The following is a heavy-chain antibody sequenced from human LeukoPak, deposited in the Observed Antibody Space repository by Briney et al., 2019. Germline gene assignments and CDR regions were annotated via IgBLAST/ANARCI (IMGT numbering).Heavy chain of an antibody. CDR3: ARGIGGYSYGLGYFDY. D-gene: IGHD5-18*01. Sequence: GRSLRLSCAASGFTFSSYAMHWVRQAPGKGLEWVAVISYDGSNKYYADSVKGRFTISRDNSKNTLYLQMNSLRAEDTAVYYCARGIGGYSYGLGYFDYWGQGTLVTVSS. J-gene: IGHJ4*02. CDR1: GFTFSSYA. V-gene: IGHV3-30-3*01. CDR2: ISYDGSNK.